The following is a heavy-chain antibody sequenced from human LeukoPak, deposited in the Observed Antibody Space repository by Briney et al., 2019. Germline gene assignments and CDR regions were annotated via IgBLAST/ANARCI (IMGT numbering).Heavy chain of an antibody. J-gene: IGHJ4*02. CDR1: GFGSDRYW. CDR2: VKQDGSEK. D-gene: IGHD6-19*01. Sequence: GGSLRLSCAASGFGSDRYWMSWVRQAPGKGLEWVANVKQDGSEKYYVDSVKGRFTIFRDNAENSLSLQMSSMRAEDTAVYYCVRDIAETVSGTYWGQGTLVTVSS. V-gene: IGHV3-7*01. CDR3: VRDIAETVSGTY.